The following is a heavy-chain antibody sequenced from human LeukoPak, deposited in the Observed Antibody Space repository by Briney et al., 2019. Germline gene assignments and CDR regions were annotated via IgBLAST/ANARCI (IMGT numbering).Heavy chain of an antibody. D-gene: IGHD1-26*01. V-gene: IGHV1-18*01. Sequence: ASVTVSCKASGYTFTSYGISWVRQAPGQGLEWMGWISAYSGDTNYAQKFQGRATMTTDTSTSTAYMELSSLRSEDTAVYYCARAEVGATPYYYYYGMDVWGQGTTVTVSS. J-gene: IGHJ6*02. CDR3: ARAEVGATPYYYYYGMDV. CDR1: GYTFTSYG. CDR2: ISAYSGDT.